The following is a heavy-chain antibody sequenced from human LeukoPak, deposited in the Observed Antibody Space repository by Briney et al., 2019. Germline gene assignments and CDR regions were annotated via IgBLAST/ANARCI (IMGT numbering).Heavy chain of an antibody. Sequence: PGGSLRLSCAASGFTVSSNYMSWVRQAPGKGLEWVSVIYRGGSTYYADSVKGRFTISRDNSKNTLYLQMNSLRAEDTAVYYCARDLIVGATDYYGMDVWGQGTTVTVSS. D-gene: IGHD1-26*01. V-gene: IGHV3-53*01. CDR3: ARDLIVGATDYYGMDV. J-gene: IGHJ6*02. CDR2: IYRGGST. CDR1: GFTVSSNY.